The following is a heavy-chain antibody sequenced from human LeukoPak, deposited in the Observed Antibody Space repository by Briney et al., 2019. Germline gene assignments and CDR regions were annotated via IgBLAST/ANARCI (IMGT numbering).Heavy chain of an antibody. CDR3: ARDGSYSAIGPPKNAFDI. J-gene: IGHJ3*02. CDR2: ISPSGGST. Sequence: GASVKVSCKASGYTFTSYYMHWVRQAPGQGLEWMGIISPSGGSTSYAQKFQGRVTMTRDTSTSTVYMELSSLRSEDTAVYYCARDGSYSAIGPPKNAFDIWGQGTMVTVSS. D-gene: IGHD1-26*01. CDR1: GYTFTSYY. V-gene: IGHV1-46*01.